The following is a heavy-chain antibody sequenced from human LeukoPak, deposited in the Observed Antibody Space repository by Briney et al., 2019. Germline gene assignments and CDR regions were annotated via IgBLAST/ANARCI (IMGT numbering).Heavy chain of an antibody. CDR2: ISSSGTTI. D-gene: IGHD4-17*01. V-gene: IGHV3-48*03. CDR3: ATGSYGDYFFDF. CDR1: GFTFSSYA. Sequence: GGSLRLSCAASGFTFSSYAMSWVRQAPGKGLEWVSYISSSGTTIYYADSVRGRFTISRDNAKNSLYLQMNSLRADDTAVYYCATGSYGDYFFDFWGQGNLVTVSS. J-gene: IGHJ4*02.